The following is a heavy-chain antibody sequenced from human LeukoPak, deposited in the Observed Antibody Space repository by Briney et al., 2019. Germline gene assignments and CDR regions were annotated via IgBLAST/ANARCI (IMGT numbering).Heavy chain of an antibody. CDR3: ARVIAARPGDYFDY. Sequence: GGSLRLSCAASGFTFSSYSMNWVRQAPGKGLEWVSSISSTSSNIYYADSLKGRFTISRDNAKNSVYLQMNSLRVEDTAVYYCARVIAARPGDYFDYWGQGSLVTVSS. D-gene: IGHD6-6*01. CDR2: ISSTSSNI. V-gene: IGHV3-21*01. J-gene: IGHJ4*02. CDR1: GFTFSSYS.